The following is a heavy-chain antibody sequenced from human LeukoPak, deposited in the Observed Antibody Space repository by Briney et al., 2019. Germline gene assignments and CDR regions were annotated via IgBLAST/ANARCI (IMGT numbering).Heavy chain of an antibody. D-gene: IGHD3-22*01. CDR2: IYYSGST. V-gene: IGHV4-59*11. J-gene: IGHJ4*02. Sequence: RTSDTQSLICTVSGPSISSHYWSWIRQPPGKGLEWLGYIYYSGSTNYNPALKSRVTISEDTSKNQIYLKLSSVTAADTAVYYCARVRGYYDSSGYDYWGRGTLVPVSS. CDR3: ARVRGYYDSSGYDY. CDR1: GPSISSHY.